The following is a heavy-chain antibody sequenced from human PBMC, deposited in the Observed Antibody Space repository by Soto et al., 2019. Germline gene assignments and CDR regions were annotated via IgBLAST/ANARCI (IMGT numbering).Heavy chain of an antibody. CDR3: ARVYCSGGSCYFDY. Sequence: SETLSLTCTVSGGSVSSGSYYWSWIRQPPGKGLEWIGYIYYSGSTNYNPSLKSRVTISVDTSKNQFSLKLSSVTAADTAVYYCARVYCSGGSCYFDYWGQGTLVTVSS. D-gene: IGHD2-15*01. J-gene: IGHJ4*02. CDR1: GGSVSSGSYY. V-gene: IGHV4-61*01. CDR2: IYYSGST.